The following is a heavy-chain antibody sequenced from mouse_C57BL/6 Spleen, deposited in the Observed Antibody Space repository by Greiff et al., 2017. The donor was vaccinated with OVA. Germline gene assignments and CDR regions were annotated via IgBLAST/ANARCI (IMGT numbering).Heavy chain of an antibody. CDR3: ARERQLGREGYFDY. CDR1: GYAFSSYW. Sequence: QVQLQQSGAELVKPGASVKISCKASGYAFSSYWMNWVKQRPGKGLEWIGQIYPGDGDTNYNGKFKGKATLTADKSSSTAYMQLSSLTSEDSAVYFCARERQLGREGYFDYWGQGTTLTVSS. J-gene: IGHJ2*01. V-gene: IGHV1-80*01. CDR2: IYPGDGDT. D-gene: IGHD4-1*02.